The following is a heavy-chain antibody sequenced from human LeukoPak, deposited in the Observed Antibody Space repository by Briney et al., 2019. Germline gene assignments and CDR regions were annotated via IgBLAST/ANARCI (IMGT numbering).Heavy chain of an antibody. V-gene: IGHV5-51*01. CDR2: IYPDDSDT. J-gene: IGHJ4*02. D-gene: IGHD2-2*03. Sequence: GESLQISCKCSGSSFGTYWIGWVRQLPGKGLEWMGIIYPDDSDTRYSPSFQGQVTISADKSINTAYLQWSSLKASDTAMYYCARQTDLDFVLVPAAVSFDYWGQGTLVTVSS. CDR3: ARQTDLDFVLVPAAVSFDY. CDR1: GSSFGTYW.